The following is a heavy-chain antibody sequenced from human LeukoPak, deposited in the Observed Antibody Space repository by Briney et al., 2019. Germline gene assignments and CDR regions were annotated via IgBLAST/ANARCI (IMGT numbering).Heavy chain of an antibody. J-gene: IGHJ4*02. V-gene: IGHV3-30-3*01. CDR3: ARDGLGAFDY. CDR1: GFTFSSYA. CDR2: ISYDGSNK. Sequence: GGSLRLSCAASGFTFSSYAMHWVRQAPGKGLEWVAVISYDGSNKYYADSVKGRFTISRDNSKNTLYLQMNSLRAEDTAVYYCARDGLGAFDYWGQGTLVTVPS. D-gene: IGHD1-26*01.